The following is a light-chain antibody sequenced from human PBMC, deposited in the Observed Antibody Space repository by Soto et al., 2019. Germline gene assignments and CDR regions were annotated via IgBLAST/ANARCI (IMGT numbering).Light chain of an antibody. CDR3: HQYNNWPRT. J-gene: IGKJ1*01. CDR2: GAS. V-gene: IGKV3-15*01. Sequence: EVAVTQSPATLSVSPGERVTLSCRASQSVSSNLAWYQQKPGRAPRLLIYGASIRATGIPVRISGSGSGTEFTLTISSLQSEDFAVYYCHQYNNWPRTFGRGTKVEVK. CDR1: QSVSSN.